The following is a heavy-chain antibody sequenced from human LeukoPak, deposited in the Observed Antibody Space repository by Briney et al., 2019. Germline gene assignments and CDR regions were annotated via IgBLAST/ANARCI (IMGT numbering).Heavy chain of an antibody. J-gene: IGHJ4*02. CDR2: ISNSGGRT. D-gene: IGHD3-3*01. CDR3: AKSIFGVVENDYFDY. Sequence: PGGSLRLSCAASGFTFSPYAMSWVRQAPGKGLEWVSAISNSGGRTYYADSVKGRFTISRDNSKNTLYLQMNSLRAEDTAVYYCAKSIFGVVENDYFDYWGQGTLVTVSS. V-gene: IGHV3-23*01. CDR1: GFTFSPYA.